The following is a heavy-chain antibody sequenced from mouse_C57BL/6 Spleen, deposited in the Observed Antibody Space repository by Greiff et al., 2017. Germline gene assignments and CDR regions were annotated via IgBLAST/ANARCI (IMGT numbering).Heavy chain of an antibody. V-gene: IGHV5-16*01. CDR1: GFTFSDYY. CDR3: AREGGNYFDY. Sequence: EVMLVESEGGLVQPGSSMKLSCTASGFTFSDYYMAWVRQVPEKGLEWVANINYDGSSTYYLDSLKSRFIISRDNAKNILYLQMSSLKSEDTATYYCAREGGNYFDYGGQGTTLTVSS. D-gene: IGHD1-1*02. CDR2: INYDGSST. J-gene: IGHJ2*01.